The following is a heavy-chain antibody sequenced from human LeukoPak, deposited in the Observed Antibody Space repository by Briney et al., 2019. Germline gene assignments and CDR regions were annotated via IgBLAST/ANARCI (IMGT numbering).Heavy chain of an antibody. CDR3: ASGGAPAGY. Sequence: GGSLRLSCAASGFTFSSYAMSWVRQAPGKGLEWVSSISNSSGSTYYADSVKGRFTISRDNSKNTLYLQMNSLRAEDTAVYYCASGGAPAGYRGQGTLVIVSS. D-gene: IGHD6-25*01. J-gene: IGHJ4*02. CDR2: ISNSSGST. V-gene: IGHV3-23*01. CDR1: GFTFSSYA.